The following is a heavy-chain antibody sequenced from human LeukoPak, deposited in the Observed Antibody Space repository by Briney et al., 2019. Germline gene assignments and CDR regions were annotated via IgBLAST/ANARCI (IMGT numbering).Heavy chain of an antibody. CDR1: GGSFSGYY. Sequence: SETLSLTCAVYGGSFSGYYWSWIRQPPGKGLEWIGEINHSGSTNYNPSLKSRVTISVDTSKNQFSLKLSSVTAADTAVYYCARGGGSYGTRWRNLKNWFDPWGQGTLVTVSS. V-gene: IGHV4-34*01. J-gene: IGHJ5*02. D-gene: IGHD1-26*01. CDR3: ARGGGSYGTRWRNLKNWFDP. CDR2: INHSGST.